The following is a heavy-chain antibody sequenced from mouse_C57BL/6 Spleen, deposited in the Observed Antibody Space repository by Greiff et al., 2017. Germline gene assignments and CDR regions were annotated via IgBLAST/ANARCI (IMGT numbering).Heavy chain of an antibody. J-gene: IGHJ2*01. CDR2: IYPRSGNT. V-gene: IGHV1-81*01. CDR3: ARDYGLSLYYFDY. Sequence: LVESGAELARPGASVKLSCKASGYTFTSYGISWVKQRTGQGLEWIGEIYPRSGNTYYNEKFKGKATLTADKSSSTAYMELRSLTSEDSAVYFCARDYGLSLYYFDYWGQGTTLTVSS. D-gene: IGHD1-1*02. CDR1: GYTFTSYG.